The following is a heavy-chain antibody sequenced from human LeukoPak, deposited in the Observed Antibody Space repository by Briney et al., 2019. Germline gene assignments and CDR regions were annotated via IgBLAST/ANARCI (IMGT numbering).Heavy chain of an antibody. CDR3: ASLRGVNR. J-gene: IGHJ4*02. V-gene: IGHV3-11*01. CDR2: IISSGTTI. CDR1: GFTFSDYY. Sequence: GALRLSCSASGFTFSDYYMIWIRQPPGKGLEWVSYIISSGTTIYYADSVRGRFTVSRDNAKNSLYLQMNSLSAEDTAVYYCASLRGVNRWGQGTLVTVSS. D-gene: IGHD3-10*01.